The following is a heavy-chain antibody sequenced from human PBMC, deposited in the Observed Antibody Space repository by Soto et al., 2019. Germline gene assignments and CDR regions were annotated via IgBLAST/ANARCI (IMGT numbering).Heavy chain of an antibody. Sequence: GESLKISCKGSGYSFTTYWIGWVRQMPGKGLEWMGIIYPDDSHVRYSPSFQGQVTISADKSISTAYVQWSSLKASDTAMYYCARGVSQGDQGAFDIWGRGTVVTVSS. CDR1: GYSFTTYW. J-gene: IGHJ3*02. CDR3: ARGVSQGDQGAFDI. V-gene: IGHV5-51*01. CDR2: IYPDDSHV.